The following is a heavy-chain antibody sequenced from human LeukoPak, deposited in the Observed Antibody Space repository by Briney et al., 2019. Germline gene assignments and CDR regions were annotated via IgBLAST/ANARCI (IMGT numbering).Heavy chain of an antibody. V-gene: IGHV3-23*01. D-gene: IGHD4-17*01. CDR3: TRSPLIRESYGDKIVKFDY. J-gene: IGHJ4*02. CDR1: GFVFSNYA. Sequence: GGSLRLSCAASGFVFSNYAMSWVRQAPGRGLEWVSTISGRADSTYSADSVRGRFTIHRDSYKNTLSLQMDSLRAEDTAVYYCTRSPLIRESYGDKIVKFDYWGQGTLVTVSS. CDR2: ISGRADST.